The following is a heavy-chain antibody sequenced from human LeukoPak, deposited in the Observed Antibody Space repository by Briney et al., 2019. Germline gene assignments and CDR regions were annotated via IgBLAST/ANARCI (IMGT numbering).Heavy chain of an antibody. D-gene: IGHD4-17*01. CDR2: IRHDGNHK. Sequence: GGSLRLSCAASGFTFSSYGMHWVRQAPGKGLEWVAFIRHDGNHKNCADSVKGRFTISRDNSKNTLSLQMNSLRAEDTAVYYCAKDKNDYGDYYYMDVWGKGTTVTVS. CDR3: AKDKNDYGDYYYMDV. V-gene: IGHV3-30*02. J-gene: IGHJ6*03. CDR1: GFTFSSYG.